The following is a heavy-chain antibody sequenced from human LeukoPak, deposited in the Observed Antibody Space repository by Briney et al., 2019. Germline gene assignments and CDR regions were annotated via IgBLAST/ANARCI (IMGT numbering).Heavy chain of an antibody. CDR2: IYYSGST. CDR3: ASPTIFGVVIDY. CDR1: GGSISSGDYY. J-gene: IGHJ4*02. V-gene: IGHV4-30-4*08. D-gene: IGHD3-3*01. Sequence: SETLSLTCTVSGGSISSGDYYWSWIRQPPGKGLEWIGYIYYSGSTYYNPSLKSRVTISVDTSKNQFSLKLSSVTAADTAVYYCASPTIFGVVIDYWGQGTLITVSS.